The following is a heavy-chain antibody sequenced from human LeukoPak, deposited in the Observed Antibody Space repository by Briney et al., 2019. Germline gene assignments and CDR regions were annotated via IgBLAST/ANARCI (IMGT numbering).Heavy chain of an antibody. J-gene: IGHJ3*02. V-gene: IGHV3-9*01. Sequence: GRSLRLSCAASGFTFDDYAMHWVRQAPGKGLEWDSGISWNSGSIGYADSVKGRFTISRDNAKNSLYLQMNSLRAEDTALYYCAKDMRDYDYAQGSFDIWGQGTMVTVSS. D-gene: IGHD3-16*01. CDR3: AKDMRDYDYAQGSFDI. CDR2: ISWNSGSI. CDR1: GFTFDDYA.